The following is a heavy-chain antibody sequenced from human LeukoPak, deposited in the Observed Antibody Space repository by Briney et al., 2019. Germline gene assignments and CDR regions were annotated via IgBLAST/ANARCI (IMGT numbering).Heavy chain of an antibody. CDR3: AIMHGYYDGSGYWVQ. V-gene: IGHV3-33*01. D-gene: IGHD3-22*01. CDR2: IWYDGSNK. Sequence: GGSLRLSCAASGFTFSSYGMHWVRQAPGKGLEWVAVIWYDGSNKYYGDSVKGRFTISRDNSKNTLYMQMNSLRDEDTALYYCAIMHGYYDGSGYWVQWGQGTLVTVSS. J-gene: IGHJ1*01. CDR1: GFTFSSYG.